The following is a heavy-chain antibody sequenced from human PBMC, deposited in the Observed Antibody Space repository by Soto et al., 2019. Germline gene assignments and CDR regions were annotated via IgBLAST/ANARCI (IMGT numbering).Heavy chain of an antibody. CDR3: ARAGGQYFTNTICYAFFDC. Sequence: GGSLRLSCAASGFTLSRYCMHWVRQIPWKGLVWVSRINSYGSSTNYADSVKGRFTISRDNAKNTLYLQMDSLRAEDTAVYYCARAGGQYFTNTICYAFFDCWGQGILVTVSS. V-gene: IGHV3-74*01. CDR2: INSYGSST. CDR1: GFTLSRYC. J-gene: IGHJ4*02. D-gene: IGHD2-2*01.